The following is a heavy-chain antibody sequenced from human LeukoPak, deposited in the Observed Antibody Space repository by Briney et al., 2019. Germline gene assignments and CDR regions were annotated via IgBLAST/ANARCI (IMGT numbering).Heavy chain of an antibody. D-gene: IGHD6-13*01. J-gene: IGHJ4*02. CDR1: GFTVNSNY. CDR3: ARLTADGRLYFVD. V-gene: IGHV3-53*01. CDR2: LYNTGNT. Sequence: GGSLRLSCAASGFTVNSNYLSWVRQAPGKGLEWVSTLYNTGNTYYASSVKGRFSIPRDNSKNTLFLQMNSLRAEDTAVYYCARLTADGRLYFVDWGPGTLVTVSS.